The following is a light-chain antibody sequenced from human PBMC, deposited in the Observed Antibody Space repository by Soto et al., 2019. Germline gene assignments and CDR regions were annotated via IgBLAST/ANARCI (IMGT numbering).Light chain of an antibody. CDR1: QTISSW. V-gene: IGKV1-5*03. CDR3: HQYHNFPRT. Sequence: DIQMTQSPSTLSVSVGDRVTITFLASQTISSWLAWYQQKPGKAPNLLIYKASTLESGVPSRFSGSGSGTEFTLTVSSLQPDDFATYYCHQYHNFPRTFGQGTKVDIK. CDR2: KAS. J-gene: IGKJ1*01.